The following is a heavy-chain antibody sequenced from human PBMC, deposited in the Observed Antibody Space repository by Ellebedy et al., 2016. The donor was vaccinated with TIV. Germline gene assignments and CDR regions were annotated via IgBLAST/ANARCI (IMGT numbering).Heavy chain of an antibody. V-gene: IGHV3-30-3*01. CDR1: QFNFNSYT. D-gene: IGHD6-25*01. J-gene: IGHJ4*02. CDR2: IASDGNIK. Sequence: PGGSLRLSCAASQFNFNSYTIHWVRQAPGKGLDWVSFIASDGNIKDYADSVKGRFTISRDNSKKTVYLQMNSLRSEDTAVHYCARGSEGSGFDYWGQGTLVTVSS. CDR3: ARGSEGSGFDY.